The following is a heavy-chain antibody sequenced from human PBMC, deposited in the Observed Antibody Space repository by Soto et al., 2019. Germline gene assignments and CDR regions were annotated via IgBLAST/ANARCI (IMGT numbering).Heavy chain of an antibody. J-gene: IGHJ4*02. D-gene: IGHD2-15*01. V-gene: IGHV3-33*01. Sequence: PGGSLRLSCAASGFTLSSYGMHWVRQAPGKGLEWVAVIWYDGSNKYYADSVKGRFTISRDNSKNTLYLQMNSLRAEDTAVYYCARGRRGYCSGGSCYPSLDYFDYWGQGTLVTVSS. CDR2: IWYDGSNK. CDR3: ARGRRGYCSGGSCYPSLDYFDY. CDR1: GFTLSSYG.